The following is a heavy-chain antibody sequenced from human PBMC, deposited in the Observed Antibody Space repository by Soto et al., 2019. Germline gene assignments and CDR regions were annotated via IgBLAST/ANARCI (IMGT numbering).Heavy chain of an antibody. D-gene: IGHD3-10*01. CDR1: GGSISSGGYY. CDR2: IYYSGST. Sequence: SETLSLTCTVSGGSISSGGYYWSWIRQHPGKGLEWIGYIYYSGSTYYNPSLKSRVTISVDTSKNQFSLKLSSVTAADTAVYYCAAMVREVITNVDYWGQGTLVTVSS. V-gene: IGHV4-31*03. CDR3: AAMVREVITNVDY. J-gene: IGHJ4*02.